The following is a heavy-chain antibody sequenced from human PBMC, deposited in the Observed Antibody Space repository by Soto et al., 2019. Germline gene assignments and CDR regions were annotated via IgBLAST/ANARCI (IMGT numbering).Heavy chain of an antibody. Sequence: GGSLRLSCAASGFTFGDYWMSWVRQPPGKGLEWVAHMKKDGSEKYYVDSVKGRFTVSRDNTKNSLYLQMNSLRAEDTAVYYCAKLGSGYYTGLYFDYWGPGTLVTVSS. CDR1: GFTFGDYW. V-gene: IGHV3-7*03. D-gene: IGHD3-3*01. J-gene: IGHJ4*02. CDR2: MKKDGSEK. CDR3: AKLGSGYYTGLYFDY.